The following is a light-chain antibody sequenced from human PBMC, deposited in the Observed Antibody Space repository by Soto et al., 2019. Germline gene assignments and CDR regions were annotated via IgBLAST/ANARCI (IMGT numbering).Light chain of an antibody. CDR2: NTS. V-gene: IGKV3-20*01. CDR1: QSINSKS. Sequence: EIVLTQSPGTLSLSPGEGATVSCRVSQSINSKSLVWYQRKFGQAPRLLIYNTSSRATGIPDRFSGSGSGTDFTLSISRLEPEDVAVYYCQHYGGSFIFGPGTKVDIK. CDR3: QHYGGSFI. J-gene: IGKJ3*01.